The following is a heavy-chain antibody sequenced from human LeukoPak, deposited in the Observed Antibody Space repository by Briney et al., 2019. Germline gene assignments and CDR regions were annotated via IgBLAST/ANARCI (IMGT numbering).Heavy chain of an antibody. J-gene: IGHJ4*02. V-gene: IGHV4-31*03. CDR2: IYYSGST. CDR3: ARVGYDSSGYSPNFDY. Sequence: PSETLSLTCTVSVGSISSGGYYWSWIRQHPGKGREWFGYIYYSGSTYYNPSLKSRVTISVDPSKNQFSLKLSSVTAADTAVYYCARVGYDSSGYSPNFDYWGQGTLVTVSS. D-gene: IGHD3-22*01. CDR1: VGSISSGGYY.